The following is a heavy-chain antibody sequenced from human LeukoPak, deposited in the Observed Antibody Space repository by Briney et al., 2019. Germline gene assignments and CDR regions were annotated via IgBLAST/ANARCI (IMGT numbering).Heavy chain of an antibody. CDR2: ISHSGNT. Sequence: PSQPLSLTCAVSGGPISRGSYSGSWIRRPPGRGLGGIGYISHSGNTYYNPSLKSRVTISVDKSKNQFSLKLTSVTAADTAVYYCARYSSTWPYWYFDLWGRGTLVTVSS. D-gene: IGHD6-13*01. CDR3: ARYSSTWPYWYFDL. CDR1: GGPISRGSYS. J-gene: IGHJ2*01. V-gene: IGHV4-30-2*01.